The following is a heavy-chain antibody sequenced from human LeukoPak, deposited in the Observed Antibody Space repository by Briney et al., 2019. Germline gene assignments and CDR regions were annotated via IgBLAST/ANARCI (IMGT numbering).Heavy chain of an antibody. J-gene: IGHJ4*02. CDR3: ARKNRGYSYGATFDY. CDR2: INHSGST. V-gene: IGHV4-34*01. CDR1: GGSFSGYY. Sequence: SSETLSLTCAVYGGSFSGYYWSWIRQSPGKGLEWIGEINHSGSTNYNPSLKSRVTISVDTSKNQFSLKLSSVTAADTAVYYCARKNRGYSYGATFDYWGQGTLVTVSS. D-gene: IGHD5-18*01.